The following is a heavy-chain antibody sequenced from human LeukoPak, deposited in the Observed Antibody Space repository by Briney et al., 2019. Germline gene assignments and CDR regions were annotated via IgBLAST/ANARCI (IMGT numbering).Heavy chain of an antibody. Sequence: ASVKVSCKASGYTFTGYYMHWVRQAPGQGLEWMGWINPNSGGTNYAQKFQGRVTMTRDTSITTAYMELSRLRSGDTAVYYCARVVAGNWFDPWGQGTLVTVSS. J-gene: IGHJ5*02. D-gene: IGHD6-19*01. CDR2: INPNSGGT. CDR1: GYTFTGYY. CDR3: ARVVAGNWFDP. V-gene: IGHV1-2*02.